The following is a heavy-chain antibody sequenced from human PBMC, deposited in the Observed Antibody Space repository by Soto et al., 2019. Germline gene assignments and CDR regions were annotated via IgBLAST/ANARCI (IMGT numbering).Heavy chain of an antibody. J-gene: IGHJ4*02. CDR2: ISGSGGST. Sequence: EVQLLESGGGLVQPGVSLRLSCAASGFTFSSYAMSWVRQAPGKGLEWVSAISGSGGSTYYADSVKGRFTISRDNSKNTLYLQMNSLRAEDTAVYYCAKGRGYCSSTSCYVGSDYWGQGTLVTVSS. D-gene: IGHD2-2*01. CDR1: GFTFSSYA. CDR3: AKGRGYCSSTSCYVGSDY. V-gene: IGHV3-23*01.